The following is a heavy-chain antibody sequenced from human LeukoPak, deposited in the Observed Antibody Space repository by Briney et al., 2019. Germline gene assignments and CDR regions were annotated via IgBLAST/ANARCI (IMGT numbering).Heavy chain of an antibody. J-gene: IGHJ6*03. CDR3: AKEAAVAGQYYYYYYMDV. CDR1: GFTFDDYA. Sequence: GGSLRLSCAASGFTFDDYAMHWVRQAPGKGLEWVSGISWNSGSIGYADSVKGRFTIFRDNAKNSLYLQMNSLRAEDMALYYCAKEAAVAGQYYYYYYMDVWGKGTTVTVSS. D-gene: IGHD6-19*01. V-gene: IGHV3-9*03. CDR2: ISWNSGSI.